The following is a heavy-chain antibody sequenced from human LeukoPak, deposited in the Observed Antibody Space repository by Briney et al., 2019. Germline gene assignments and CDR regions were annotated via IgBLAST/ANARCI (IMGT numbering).Heavy chain of an antibody. J-gene: IGHJ4*02. CDR1: GGSISSSSYY. CDR3: ASDGASY. CDR2: IYYSGST. V-gene: IGHV4-39*07. D-gene: IGHD1-26*01. Sequence: SETLSLTCTVSGGSISSSSYYWGWIRQPPGKGLEWIGRIYYSGSTYYNPSLKRRVTISVDTSKNQFSLKLSSVTAADTAVYYCASDGASYWGQGTLVTVSS.